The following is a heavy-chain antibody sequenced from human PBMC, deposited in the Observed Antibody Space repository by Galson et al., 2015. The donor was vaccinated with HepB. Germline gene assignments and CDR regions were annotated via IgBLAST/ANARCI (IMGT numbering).Heavy chain of an antibody. J-gene: IGHJ4*02. V-gene: IGHV3-21*05. CDR3: ARVADADYGDHSHFDY. Sequence: SLRLSCAASGFTFSSYAMTWVRQAPGMGLEWISYISSSSLYTNYADSVKGRFTISRDNAKNSLYLQISSARAEDTALYYCARVADADYGDHSHFDYWGQGTLVTVSS. CDR1: GFTFSSYA. CDR2: ISSSSLYT. D-gene: IGHD4-17*01.